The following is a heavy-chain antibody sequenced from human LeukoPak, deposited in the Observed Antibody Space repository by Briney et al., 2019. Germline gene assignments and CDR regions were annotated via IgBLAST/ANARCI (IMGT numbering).Heavy chain of an antibody. CDR3: ARDRKYGSESLRRLDY. Sequence: KASETLSLTCTVSGGSISSDDYYWSWIRQPPGKGLEWIGYISYSGNTYYNPSLKSRVTISVDTSKNQFSLKLSSVTVADTAVYYCARDRKYGSESLRRLDYWGQGTLVTVSS. CDR2: ISYSGNT. J-gene: IGHJ4*02. V-gene: IGHV4-30-4*01. D-gene: IGHD3-10*01. CDR1: GGSISSDDYY.